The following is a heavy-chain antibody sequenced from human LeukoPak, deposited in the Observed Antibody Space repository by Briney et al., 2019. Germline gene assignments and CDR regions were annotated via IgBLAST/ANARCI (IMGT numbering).Heavy chain of an antibody. D-gene: IGHD2-2*01. CDR2: IYYSGST. Sequence: SETLSLTCTVSGVSISSYYWSWIRQPPGKGLEWIGYIYYSGSTNYNPSLKSRVTISVDTSKNQFSLKLSSVTAADTAVYYCAREYCSSTSCLNWFDLWGQGTLVTVSS. CDR1: GVSISSYY. CDR3: AREYCSSTSCLNWFDL. J-gene: IGHJ5*02. V-gene: IGHV4-59*01.